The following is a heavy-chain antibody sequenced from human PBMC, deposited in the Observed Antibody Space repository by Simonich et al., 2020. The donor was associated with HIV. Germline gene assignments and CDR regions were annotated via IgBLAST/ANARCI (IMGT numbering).Heavy chain of an antibody. CDR3: ARRHPTTVTTPYFDY. V-gene: IGHV4-34*01. D-gene: IGHD4-17*01. J-gene: IGHJ4*02. CDR2: YNHSGST. CDR1: GGSFSGYY. Sequence: QVQLQQWGAGLLKPSETLSLTCAVYGGSFSGYYWSWIRQPPGKGLEWIGEYNHSGSTNYNPSLKSRVTISVDTSKNQFSLKLSSVTAADTAVYYCARRHPTTVTTPYFDYWGQGTLVTVSS.